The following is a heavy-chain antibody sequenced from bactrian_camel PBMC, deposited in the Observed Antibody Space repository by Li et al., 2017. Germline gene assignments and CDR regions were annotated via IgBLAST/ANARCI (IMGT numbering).Heavy chain of an antibody. V-gene: IGHV3-3*01. D-gene: IGHD7*01. Sequence: HVQLVESGGGSVQAGGSLRLSCAGSDSEDIARSYCMGWFRQAPGKERERVAAIFSRGGIEYYADSVKGRFTISQDIAKKTVYLQMNTLKPEDTGMYYCAADRTWVEPWSADRGYDYWGQGTQVTVSS. CDR2: IFSRGGIE. CDR3: AADRTWVEPWSADRGYDY. J-gene: IGHJ4*01. CDR1: DSEDIARSYC.